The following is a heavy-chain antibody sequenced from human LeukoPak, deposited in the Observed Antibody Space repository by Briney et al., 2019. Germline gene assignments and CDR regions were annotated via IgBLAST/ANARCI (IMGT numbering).Heavy chain of an antibody. Sequence: GGSLRLSCAASGFTVSSNYMSWVRQAPGKGLEWVSVIYSGGSTYYADSVKGRFTISRDNSKNTLYLQMNSLRAEDTAVYYCAKDQMEDYDFWSGYSHMDVWGKGTTVTVSS. CDR3: AKDQMEDYDFWSGYSHMDV. V-gene: IGHV3-66*01. D-gene: IGHD3-3*01. CDR2: IYSGGST. J-gene: IGHJ6*03. CDR1: GFTVSSNY.